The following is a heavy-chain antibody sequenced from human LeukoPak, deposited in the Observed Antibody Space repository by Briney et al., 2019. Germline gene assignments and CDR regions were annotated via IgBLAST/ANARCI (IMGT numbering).Heavy chain of an antibody. J-gene: IGHJ4*02. V-gene: IGHV3-23*01. CDR2: IYESGQTT. CDR3: AKDYRIGYSDHFDY. Sequence: GGSLRLSCVGSGFTFSSHAMSWVRQAPEKGLEWVSGIYESGQTTHYADSVKGRFSVSRDNSKNTLYLQMDSLRGEDTAIYYCAKDYRIGYSDHFDYWGQGALVTVSS. D-gene: IGHD2-21*01. CDR1: GFTFSSHA.